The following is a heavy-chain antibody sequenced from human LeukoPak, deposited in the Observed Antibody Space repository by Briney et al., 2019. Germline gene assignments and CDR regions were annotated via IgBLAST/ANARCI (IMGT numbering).Heavy chain of an antibody. V-gene: IGHV4-59*01. J-gene: IGHJ4*02. CDR2: IYYSGST. D-gene: IGHD5-24*01. Sequence: SETLSLTCTVSGGSISSYYWSWIRQPPGKGLEWIGYIYYSGSTSYNPSLKSRVTISVDTSKNQFSLKLSSVTAADTAVYYCARVAPDNGYNLGYWGQGTLVTVSS. CDR1: GGSISSYY. CDR3: ARVAPDNGYNLGY.